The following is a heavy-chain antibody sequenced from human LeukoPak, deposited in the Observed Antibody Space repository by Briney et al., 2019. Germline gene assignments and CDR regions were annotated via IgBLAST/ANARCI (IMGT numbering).Heavy chain of an antibody. V-gene: IGHV4-34*01. CDR2: INHSGST. J-gene: IGHJ5*02. Sequence: SETLSLTCAVYGGSFSGYYWSWIRQPPGKGLEWIGEINHSGSTNYNPALKSRVTISEDTSKNQFSLKLSSVTAADTAVYYCARGNYDFLTGYYPFGSWGQGTLVTVSS. CDR1: GGSFSGYY. CDR3: ARGNYDFLTGYYPFGS. D-gene: IGHD3-9*01.